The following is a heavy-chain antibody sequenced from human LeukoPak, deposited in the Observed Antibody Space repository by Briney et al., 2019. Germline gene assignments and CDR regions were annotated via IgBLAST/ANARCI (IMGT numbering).Heavy chain of an antibody. CDR1: GFTVSSNY. CDR3: ARDPSGSSSWVRFDY. J-gene: IGHJ4*02. D-gene: IGHD6-13*01. Sequence: GGSLRLSCAASGFTVSSNYMSWVRQAPGKGLEWVSVIYSGGSTYYADSVKGRFTISRDNAKNSLYLQMNSLRAEDTAVYYCARDPSGSSSWVRFDYRGRGTLVTVSS. CDR2: IYSGGST. V-gene: IGHV3-53*01.